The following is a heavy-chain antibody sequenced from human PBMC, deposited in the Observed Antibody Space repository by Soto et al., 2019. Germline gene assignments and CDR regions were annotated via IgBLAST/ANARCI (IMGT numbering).Heavy chain of an antibody. CDR2: INAHSGGT. CDR1: GFSFTGYY. Sequence: GSSVKVSCKASGFSFTGYYIHWLRQAPGQGLEWMGWINAHSGGTEYAQKFQGRVTLTRDTSIATAYLTLTSLTSDDTALYYCAKDLTRQLAYWLDPSGQGTQVT. V-gene: IGHV1-2*02. J-gene: IGHJ5*02. D-gene: IGHD6-6*01. CDR3: AKDLTRQLAYWLDP.